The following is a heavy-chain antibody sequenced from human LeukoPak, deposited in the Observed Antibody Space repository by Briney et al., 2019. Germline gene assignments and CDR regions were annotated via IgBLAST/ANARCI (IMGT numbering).Heavy chain of an antibody. CDR1: GFTFGGYW. CDR3: ARDGRAAMR. J-gene: IGHJ4*02. V-gene: IGHV3-7*01. D-gene: IGHD2-2*01. Sequence: GGSLRLSCAASGFTFGGYWMSWVRQAPGKGLEWVANIKQDGSEKYYVDSVKGRFTISRDNAKNSLYLQMNSLRAEDTAVYYCARDGRAAMRWGQGTLVTVSS. CDR2: IKQDGSEK.